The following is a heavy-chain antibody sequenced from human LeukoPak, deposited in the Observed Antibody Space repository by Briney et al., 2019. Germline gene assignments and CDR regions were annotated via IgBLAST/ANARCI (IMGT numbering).Heavy chain of an antibody. D-gene: IGHD3-22*01. J-gene: IGHJ4*02. Sequence: SVKVSCKASGGTFSSYAISWVRQAPGQGLEWMGMIIPIFGTANYAQKFQGRVTITTDESTSTAYMGLSSLRSEDTAVYYCASGYYYDSSGYFDYWGQGTLVTVSS. CDR1: GGTFSSYA. V-gene: IGHV1-69*05. CDR2: IIPIFGTA. CDR3: ASGYYYDSSGYFDY.